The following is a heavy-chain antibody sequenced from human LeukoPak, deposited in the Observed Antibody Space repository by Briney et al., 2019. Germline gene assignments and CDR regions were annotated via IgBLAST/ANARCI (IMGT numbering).Heavy chain of an antibody. D-gene: IGHD3-22*01. CDR3: ARAAATYYYDSSEYYFDY. V-gene: IGHV4-59*08. CDR1: GGSISSYY. Sequence: PSETLSLTCTVSGGSISSYYWSWIRQPPGKALEWIGYIHYSGGTNYNPSLKSRVTISMDTSKNQLSLRLSSVTAADTAVYYCARAAATYYYDSSEYYFDYWGQGTLVTVSS. J-gene: IGHJ4*02. CDR2: IHYSGGT.